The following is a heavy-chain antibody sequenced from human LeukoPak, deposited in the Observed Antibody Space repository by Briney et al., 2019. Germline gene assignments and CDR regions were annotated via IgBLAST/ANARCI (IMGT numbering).Heavy chain of an antibody. Sequence: PSETLSLTCTVSGGSISSSSYYWSWLRQPPGKGLEWIGEINHSGSTNYNPSLKSRVTISVDTSKNQFSLKQKSVTAADTAVYYCARGSSIVGVTGLNYFDYWGQGTLVTVSS. CDR2: INHSGST. J-gene: IGHJ4*02. CDR1: GGSISSSSYY. CDR3: ARGSSIVGVTGLNYFDY. D-gene: IGHD1-26*01. V-gene: IGHV4-39*07.